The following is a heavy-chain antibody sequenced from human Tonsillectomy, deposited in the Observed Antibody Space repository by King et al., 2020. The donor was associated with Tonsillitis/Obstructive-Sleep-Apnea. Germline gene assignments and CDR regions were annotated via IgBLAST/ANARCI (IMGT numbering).Heavy chain of an antibody. Sequence: VQLVESGGGVAQPGKSLRLSCAASGFTFGSYAMHWVRQVPGKGIEWVAVISFHGGDKFYAESVKGRFTISRDNFKNTLDLQMDRLRAEDTAVYSCARASRAGDYGDDVVWGAFDIWGQGTLVTVSS. CDR2: ISFHGGDK. CDR1: GFTFGSYA. CDR3: ARASRAGDYGDDVVWGAFDI. J-gene: IGHJ3*02. D-gene: IGHD4-17*01. V-gene: IGHV3-30*01.